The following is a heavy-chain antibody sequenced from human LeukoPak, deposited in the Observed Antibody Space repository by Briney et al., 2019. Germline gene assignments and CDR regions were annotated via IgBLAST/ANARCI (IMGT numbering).Heavy chain of an antibody. J-gene: IGHJ3*02. D-gene: IGHD1-14*01. CDR1: GYTFTSYY. CDR3: ARDNPVGAFDI. CDR2: INPSGGST. V-gene: IGHV1-46*01. Sequence: ASVKVSCKASGYTFTSYYMHWVRQAPGQGLEWMGIINPSGGSTSYAQKFQGRVTMTRDMSTSTVYMELSSLRSDDTAVYYCARDNPVGAFDIWGQGTMVTVSS.